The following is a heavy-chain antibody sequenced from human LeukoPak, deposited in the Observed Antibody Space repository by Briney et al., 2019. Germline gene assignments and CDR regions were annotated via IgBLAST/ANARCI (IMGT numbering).Heavy chain of an antibody. V-gene: IGHV1-58*02. CDR1: GFTFTSSA. CDR3: AAVGGTTVTTVFAFDI. Sequence: ASVKVSCKASGFTFTSSAMQWVRQARGHRLEWIGWIVVGSGNTNYAQKFQERVTITRDMSTSTAYMELSSLRSEDTAVYYCAAVGGTTVTTVFAFDIWGQGTMVTVSS. CDR2: IVVGSGNT. D-gene: IGHD4-17*01. J-gene: IGHJ3*02.